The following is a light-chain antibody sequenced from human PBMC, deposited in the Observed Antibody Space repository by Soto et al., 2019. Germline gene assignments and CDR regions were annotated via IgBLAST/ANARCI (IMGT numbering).Light chain of an antibody. CDR1: QSISSW. V-gene: IGKV1-5*01. CDR3: QQYNSYASP. J-gene: IGKJ1*01. CDR2: DAS. Sequence: DIQMTQSPSTLSASVGDRVTITCRARQSISSWLAWYQQKPGKAPKLLIYDASSLESGVPSRFSGSGSGTEFALTISSLQPDDFATYYCQQYNSYASPVDQGTKVEI.